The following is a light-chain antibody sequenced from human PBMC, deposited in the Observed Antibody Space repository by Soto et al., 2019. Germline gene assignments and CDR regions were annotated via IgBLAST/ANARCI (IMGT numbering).Light chain of an antibody. CDR2: QTS. V-gene: IGKV3-11*01. CDR1: QYINTR. Sequence: EIVLRQPPATLSSFPGDRVTLSCRASQYINTRLAWYQHRPGQAPRLLIYQTSLRAAGIPARFSASGSGTDFTLTISDVQPEDFALYYCHQRQSWPRTFGQGTKVDIK. CDR3: HQRQSWPRT. J-gene: IGKJ1*01.